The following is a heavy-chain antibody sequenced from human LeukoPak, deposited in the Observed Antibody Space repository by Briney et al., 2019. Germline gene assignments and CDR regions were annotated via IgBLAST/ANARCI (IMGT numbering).Heavy chain of an antibody. J-gene: IGHJ4*02. CDR3: AREQRVTGRPESVE. CDR2: ISSDGGSA. CDR1: GFTFRNHW. Sequence: GGSLRLSCKASGFTFRNHWMHWVRQTPGKGLVWVSRISSDGGSATYADSVKGRFTISRDNAKNTRYLQMNNLRAEDTAMYYCAREQRVTGRPESVEWGEGTLGIVSS. D-gene: IGHD6-6*01. V-gene: IGHV3-74*03.